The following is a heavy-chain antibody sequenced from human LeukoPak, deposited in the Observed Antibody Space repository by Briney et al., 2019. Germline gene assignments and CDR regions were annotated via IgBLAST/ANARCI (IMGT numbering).Heavy chain of an antibody. CDR2: ISSSSSYI. V-gene: IGHV3-21*01. D-gene: IGHD2-2*01. J-gene: IGHJ4*02. Sequence: GGSLRLSCAASGFTFSSYSMNWVRQAPGKGLEWVSSISSSSSYIYYADSVKGRFTISRDNAKNSLYLQMDSLRAEDTAVYYCARHADIVVVPAAKGGIDYWGQGTLVTVSS. CDR1: GFTFSSYS. CDR3: ARHADIVVVPAAKGGIDY.